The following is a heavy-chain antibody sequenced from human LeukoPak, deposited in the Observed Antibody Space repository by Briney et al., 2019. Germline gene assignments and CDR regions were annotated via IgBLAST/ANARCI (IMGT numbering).Heavy chain of an antibody. CDR3: ATISGSFEYLDY. CDR2: ISASGGAT. Sequence: GGSLRLSCAASGFTFSNYAMTWVRQAPGKGLEWVSGISASGGATYSAESVRGRFTISRDNSKNTLYLQMNSLRVDDTAAYFCATISGSFEYLDYWGQGTLVTVSS. D-gene: IGHD1-26*01. V-gene: IGHV3-23*01. J-gene: IGHJ4*02. CDR1: GFTFSNYA.